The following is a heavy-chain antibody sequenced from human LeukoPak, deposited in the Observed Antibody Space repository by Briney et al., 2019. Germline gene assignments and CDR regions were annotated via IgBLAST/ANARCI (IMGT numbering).Heavy chain of an antibody. CDR3: ARAKSGYSFDY. CDR2: INPSGGST. Sequence: GASVKVSCKASGGTFSSYTISWVRQAPGQGLEWMGIINPSGGSTSYAQKFQGRVTMTRDTSTSTVYMELSSLRSEDTAVYYCARAKSGYSFDYWGQGTLVTVSS. J-gene: IGHJ4*02. CDR1: GGTFSSYT. V-gene: IGHV1-46*01. D-gene: IGHD3-3*01.